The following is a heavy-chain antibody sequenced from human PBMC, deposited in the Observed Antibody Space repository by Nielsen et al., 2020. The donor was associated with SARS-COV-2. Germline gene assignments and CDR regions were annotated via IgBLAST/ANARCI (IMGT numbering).Heavy chain of an antibody. Sequence: GESLKISWKGSGYSFTSYWIGWVRQMPGKGLEWMGIIYPGDSDTRYSPSFQGQVTISADKSISTAYLQWSSLKASDTAMYYCARLSHDYDILTGYYDYWGQGTLVTVSS. D-gene: IGHD3-9*01. CDR3: ARLSHDYDILTGYYDY. CDR2: IYPGDSDT. J-gene: IGHJ4*02. CDR1: GYSFTSYW. V-gene: IGHV5-51*01.